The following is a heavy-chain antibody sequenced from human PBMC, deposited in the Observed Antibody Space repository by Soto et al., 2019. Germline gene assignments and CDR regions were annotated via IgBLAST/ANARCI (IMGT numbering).Heavy chain of an antibody. J-gene: IGHJ6*02. CDR1: GFNIRTYG. CDR2: ISYDGSNK. Sequence: QVQLLESGGGVVQPGRSLRLSCAVSGFNIRTYGMHWVRQAPGKGLEWVAVISYDGSNKYYADSVKGRFTISRDNSKNTPYLRMNSLRAEDTAVYYCAKDRGYDFDPPRYYYYGMDVWGQGTTVTVSS. V-gene: IGHV3-30*18. D-gene: IGHD5-12*01. CDR3: AKDRGYDFDPPRYYYYGMDV.